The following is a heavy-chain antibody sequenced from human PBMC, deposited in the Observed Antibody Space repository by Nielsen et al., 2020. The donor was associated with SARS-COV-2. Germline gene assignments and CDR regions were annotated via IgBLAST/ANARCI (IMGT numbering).Heavy chain of an antibody. V-gene: IGHV3-21*01. Sequence: GESLKISCAASGFTFSSYSMNWVRQAPGKGLEWVSSISSSSSYIYYADSVKGRFTISRDNAKNSLYLQMNSLRAEDTAVYYCARAHSYEYAFDIWGQGTMVTVSS. D-gene: IGHD5-18*01. J-gene: IGHJ3*02. CDR2: ISSSSSYI. CDR1: GFTFSSYS. CDR3: ARAHSYEYAFDI.